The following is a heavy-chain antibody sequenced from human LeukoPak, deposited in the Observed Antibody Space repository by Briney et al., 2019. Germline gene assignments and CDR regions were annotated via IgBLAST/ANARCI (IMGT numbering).Heavy chain of an antibody. CDR2: IYHSGST. CDR3: AGELSLWVY. CDR1: GGSIRSSNW. Sequence: SSETLSPTCSVSGGSIRSSNWWSWVRQPPGKGLEWIGEIYHSGSTNYNPSLKSRVTISVDKSKNQFSLKLSSVTAADTAVYYCAGELSLWVYWGQGTLVTVSS. D-gene: IGHD3-16*02. J-gene: IGHJ4*02. V-gene: IGHV4-4*02.